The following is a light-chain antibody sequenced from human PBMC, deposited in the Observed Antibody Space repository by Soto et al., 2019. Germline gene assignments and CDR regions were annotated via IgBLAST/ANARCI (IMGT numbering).Light chain of an antibody. CDR3: GTWDTSLSAVV. V-gene: IGLV1-51*01. Sequence: QSVLTQPPSVSAAPGQKVTISCSGSRSNIGNNYVSWYQHLPGTAPKLLIYDNNERPSGIPDRLSGSKSGTSATLGITGLQTGDEADYYCGTWDTSLSAVVFGGGTKLTVL. CDR1: RSNIGNNY. J-gene: IGLJ2*01. CDR2: DNN.